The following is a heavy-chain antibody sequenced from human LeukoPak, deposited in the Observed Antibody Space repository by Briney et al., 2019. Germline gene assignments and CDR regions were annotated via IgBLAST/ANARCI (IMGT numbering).Heavy chain of an antibody. CDR3: ARGVGSGWYSYYGMDV. D-gene: IGHD6-19*01. CDR2: IIPIFGTA. V-gene: IGHV1-69*13. Sequence: SVKVSCKASGGTFSSYAISWVRQAPGQGLEWMGGIIPIFGTANYAQKFQGRVTITADESASTAYMELSSLRSEDTAVYYCARGVGSGWYSYYGMDVWGQGTTVTVSS. J-gene: IGHJ6*02. CDR1: GGTFSSYA.